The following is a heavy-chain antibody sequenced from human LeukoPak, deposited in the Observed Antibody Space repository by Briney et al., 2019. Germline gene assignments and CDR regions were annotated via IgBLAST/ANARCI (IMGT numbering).Heavy chain of an antibody. CDR1: GFTFSSYW. V-gene: IGHV3-7*01. CDR2: IKQDGSEK. Sequence: GGSLRLSCAASGFTFSSYWMSWVRQAPGKGLEWVANIKQDGSEKYHVDSVKGRFTISRDNAKNSLYLQMNSLRAEDTAVYYCARFRGQWLAKNFDYWGQGTLVTVSS. CDR3: ARFRGQWLAKNFDY. J-gene: IGHJ4*02. D-gene: IGHD6-19*01.